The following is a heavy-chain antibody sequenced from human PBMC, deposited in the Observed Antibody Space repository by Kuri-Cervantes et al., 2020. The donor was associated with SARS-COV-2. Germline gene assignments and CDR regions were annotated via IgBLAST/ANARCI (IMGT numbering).Heavy chain of an antibody. V-gene: IGHV3-21*01. D-gene: IGHD6-6*01. Sequence: GESLKISCAASGFTFSSYTMNWVRQAPGKGLEWIASISSSSRYMYYGDAVKGRFTISRDNTDNSVYLQMNSLRGEDTAVYYCTRLDYAMDVWGQGTTVTVSS. CDR1: GFTFSSYT. CDR2: ISSSSRYM. J-gene: IGHJ6*02. CDR3: TRLDYAMDV.